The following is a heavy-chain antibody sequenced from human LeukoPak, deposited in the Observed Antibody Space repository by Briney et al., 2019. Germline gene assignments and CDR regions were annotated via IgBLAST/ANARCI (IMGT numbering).Heavy chain of an antibody. Sequence: SETLSLTCTVSGVSISSSSYYWGWLRQPPGKGLEWIGSIYYSGSTYYNPSLKSRVTISVDTSKNQFSLKLSSVTAADTAVYYCASWPGDWYGEDSWGQGTLVTVSS. D-gene: IGHD3-10*01. CDR1: GVSISSSSYY. CDR2: IYYSGST. J-gene: IGHJ4*02. V-gene: IGHV4-39*07. CDR3: ASWPGDWYGEDS.